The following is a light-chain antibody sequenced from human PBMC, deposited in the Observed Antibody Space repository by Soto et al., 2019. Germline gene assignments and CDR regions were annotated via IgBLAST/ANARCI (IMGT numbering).Light chain of an antibody. CDR3: SSYKSGATLV. J-gene: IGLJ2*01. CDR2: GVN. CDR1: SSDVGGYDF. Sequence: QSVLTQPASVSGSPGQSITISCTGSSSDVGGYDFVSWYQHHPGKPPKLMIYGVNNRPSGVSDRFSGSKSGNTASLTISGLQAEDEADYYCSSYKSGATLVFGGGTKVTVL. V-gene: IGLV2-14*01.